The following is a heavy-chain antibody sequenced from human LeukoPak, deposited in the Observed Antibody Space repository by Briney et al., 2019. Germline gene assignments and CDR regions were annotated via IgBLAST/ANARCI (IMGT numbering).Heavy chain of an antibody. D-gene: IGHD6-13*01. CDR1: GGTFSSYA. Sequence: ASVKVSCKASGGTFSSYAISWVRQAPGQGLEWMGGIIPIFGTANYAQKFQGRVTITADESTSTAYMEQSSLRSEDTAVYYCARQQIAAAVYYFDYWGQGTLVTVSS. CDR3: ARQQIAAAVYYFDY. V-gene: IGHV1-69*13. CDR2: IIPIFGTA. J-gene: IGHJ4*02.